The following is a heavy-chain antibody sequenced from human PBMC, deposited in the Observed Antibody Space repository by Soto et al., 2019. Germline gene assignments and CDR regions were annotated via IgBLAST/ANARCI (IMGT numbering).Heavy chain of an antibody. CDR1: GLTVATNS. V-gene: IGHV3-53*01. D-gene: IGHD6-19*01. Sequence: GGSLRLSCEASGLTVATNSFIWVRQAPGKGLEWVSVIYSGGNSYYADSARGRFSVSRDSSKNTLYLQISSLRAGDTAMYYCATSLSPVAGRPLHNWGQGTLVTVSS. J-gene: IGHJ4*02. CDR3: ATSLSPVAGRPLHN. CDR2: IYSGGNS.